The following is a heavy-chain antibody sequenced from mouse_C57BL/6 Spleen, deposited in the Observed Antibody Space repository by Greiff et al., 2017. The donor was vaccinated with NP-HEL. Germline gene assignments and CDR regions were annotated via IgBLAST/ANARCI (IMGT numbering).Heavy chain of an antibody. D-gene: IGHD3-3*01. CDR1: GYTFTSYW. J-gene: IGHJ1*03. V-gene: IGHV1-7*01. CDR2: INPSSGYT. Sequence: VQLQQSGAELAKPGASVKLSCKASGYTFTSYWMHWVKQRPGQGLEWIGYINPSSGYTKYNQKFKDKATLTADISSSTAYMQLSSLTYEDSAVYYCARGDGDRYFDVWGTGTTVTVSS. CDR3: ARGDGDRYFDV.